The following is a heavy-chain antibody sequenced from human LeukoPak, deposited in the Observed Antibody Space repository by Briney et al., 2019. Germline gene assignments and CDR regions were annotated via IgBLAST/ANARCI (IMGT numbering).Heavy chain of an antibody. D-gene: IGHD6-13*01. CDR2: IIPIFGTA. J-gene: IGHJ4*02. V-gene: IGHV1-69*13. Sequence: SVKVSCKASGGTFSSYAISWVRQAPGQGLEWMGGIIPIFGTANYAQKFQGRVSITADESTSTAYMELSSLRSEDTAVYYCARAPIFILGIAAPEGYYFDYWGQGTLVTVSS. CDR1: GGTFSSYA. CDR3: ARAPIFILGIAAPEGYYFDY.